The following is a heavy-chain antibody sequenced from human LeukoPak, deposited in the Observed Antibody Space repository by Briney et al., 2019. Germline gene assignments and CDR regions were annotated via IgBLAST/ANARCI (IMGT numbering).Heavy chain of an antibody. CDR3: GVGSGYDDY. J-gene: IGHJ4*02. V-gene: IGHV4-39*07. CDR2: IYYSGGT. Sequence: SEALSLTCTVSGASISSSNYYWGWIRQPPGKGLEWIGSIYYSGGTYYTPSLKSRVTISADTFKNQFSLKLSSVTAADTAVYYCGVGSGYDDYWGQGTLVTVSS. CDR1: GASISSSNYY. D-gene: IGHD5-12*01.